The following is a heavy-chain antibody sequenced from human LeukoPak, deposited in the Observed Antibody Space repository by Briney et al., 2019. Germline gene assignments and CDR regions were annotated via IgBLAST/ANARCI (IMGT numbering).Heavy chain of an antibody. V-gene: IGHV3-30*03. J-gene: IGHJ6*04. CDR3: ARDSGYYGSGVGGRRGMDV. CDR2: ISYDGSNK. CDR1: GFTSSSYG. D-gene: IGHD3-10*01. Sequence: GGSMRLSCAASGFTSSSYGMHWVRQAPGKGLEWVAVISYDGSNKYYADSVKGRFTISRDNSKNTLYLQMNSLRAEDTAVYYCARDSGYYGSGVGGRRGMDVWGKGTTVTVSS.